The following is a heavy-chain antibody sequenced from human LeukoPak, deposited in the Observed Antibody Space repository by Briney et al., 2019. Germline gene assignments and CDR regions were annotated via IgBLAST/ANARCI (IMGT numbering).Heavy chain of an antibody. D-gene: IGHD6-19*01. V-gene: IGHV4-59*08. CDR2: IYYSGST. CDR1: GGSISSYY. J-gene: IGHJ4*02. CDR3: ARVDSLGQWLSTNFDY. Sequence: SETLSLTCTVSGGSISSYYWSWIRQPPGKGLEWIGYIYYSGSTYYNPSLKSRVTISVDTSKNQFSLKLSSVTAADTAVYYCARVDSLGQWLSTNFDYWGQGTLVTVSS.